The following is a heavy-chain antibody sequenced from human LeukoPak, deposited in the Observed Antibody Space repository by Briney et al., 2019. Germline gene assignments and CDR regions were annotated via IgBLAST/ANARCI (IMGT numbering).Heavy chain of an antibody. CDR2: ISYDGSKK. V-gene: IGHV3-30*18. J-gene: IGHJ6*03. CDR3: AKVSKKLGDYYYYYMDV. CDR1: GFTFSSYG. D-gene: IGHD7-27*01. Sequence: GGSLRLSCAASGFTFSSYGMHWVRQAPGKGLEGVTVISYDGSKKYYADSVKGRFAISRDNSKITVYLHMNTLRPEDTAVYYCAKVSKKLGDYYYYYMDVWGKGTTVTVSS.